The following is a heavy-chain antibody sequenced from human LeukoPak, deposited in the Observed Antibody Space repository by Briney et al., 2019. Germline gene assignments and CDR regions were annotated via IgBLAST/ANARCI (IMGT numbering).Heavy chain of an antibody. D-gene: IGHD5-18*01. J-gene: IGHJ5*02. CDR3: ARDGGTAMARPLKWFDP. CDR1: GYIFTSYA. V-gene: IGHV1-18*01. CDR2: ISAYNGNT. Sequence: GASVKVSCKASGYIFTSYAITWVRQAPGQGLEWMGWISAYNGNTNYAQKLQGRVTMTTDTSTSTAYMELRSLRSDDTAVYYCARDGGTAMARPLKWFDPWGQGTLVTVSS.